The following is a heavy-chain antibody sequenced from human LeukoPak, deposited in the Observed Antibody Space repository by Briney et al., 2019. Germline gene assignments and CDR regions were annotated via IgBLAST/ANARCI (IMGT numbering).Heavy chain of an antibody. CDR2: IYPGDSDT. V-gene: IGHV5-51*01. Sequence: GESLKISCKGSEYRFTNYWIGWVRQMLGEGLEWMGNIYPGDSDTRYSPSFQGQVTISADKSISTFYLQWSSLKASDTAIYYCARLGFSTAAAAFDIWGQGTMVTVSS. D-gene: IGHD2-21*02. J-gene: IGHJ3*02. CDR1: EYRFTNYW. CDR3: ARLGFSTAAAAFDI.